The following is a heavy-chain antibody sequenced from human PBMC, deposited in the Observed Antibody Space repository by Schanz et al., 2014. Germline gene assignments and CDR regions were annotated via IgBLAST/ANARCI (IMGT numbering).Heavy chain of an antibody. D-gene: IGHD5-12*01. V-gene: IGHV3-30*19. J-gene: IGHJ4*02. CDR1: GFSLNTYG. CDR2: ISYDGSNK. Sequence: QAQLMESGGGVVQPGTSQILSCSVSGFSLNTYGIHWFRQPAGKGLEWVAVISYDGSNKYYADSVKGRFTISRDNSKNTLYLQMNTLRAEDTAVYSCARGIGGYGANNYFDYWGQGTLVTVSS. CDR3: ARGIGGYGANNYFDY.